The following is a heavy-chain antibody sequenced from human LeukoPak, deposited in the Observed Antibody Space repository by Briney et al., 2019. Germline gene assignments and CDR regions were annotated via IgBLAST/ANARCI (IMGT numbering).Heavy chain of an antibody. V-gene: IGHV3-64*04. J-gene: IGHJ4*02. CDR1: GFTSSSYA. CDR2: IGSNGGYT. Sequence: PGGSLRLSCSASGFTSSSYAIHWVRQAPGKGLEYISGIGSNGGYTYYADSVKGRFTISRDNSKNTLYLQMNSLRAEDTALYYCAKGSSGTYSRIYFDYWGQGTLVTVSS. D-gene: IGHD1-26*01. CDR3: AKGSSGTYSRIYFDY.